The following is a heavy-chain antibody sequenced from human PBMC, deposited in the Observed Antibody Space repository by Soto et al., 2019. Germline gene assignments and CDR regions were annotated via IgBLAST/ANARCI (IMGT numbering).Heavy chain of an antibody. CDR2: IYYSGST. CDR1: GGSISSYY. CDR3: ARRYGGAFDI. V-gene: IGHV4-59*08. D-gene: IGHD3-10*01. Sequence: SETLSLTCTVSGGSISSYYWSWIRQPPGKGLEWIGYIYYSGSTNYNPSLKRVTISVDTSKNQFSLKLSSVTAADTAVYYCARRYGGAFDIWGQGKMVTVSS. J-gene: IGHJ3*02.